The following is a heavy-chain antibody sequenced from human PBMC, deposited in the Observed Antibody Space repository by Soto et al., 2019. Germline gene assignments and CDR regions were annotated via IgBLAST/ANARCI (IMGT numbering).Heavy chain of an antibody. Sequence: SQTLSLTCAISGDSGSSNSAAWNWIRQSPSRGLEWLGRTYYRSKWYNDYAVSVKSRITINPDTSKNQFSLQLNSVTPEDTAVYYCARDYSDYCTNGVCYTAKYYYYGMDVWGQGTTLTVSS. D-gene: IGHD2-8*01. V-gene: IGHV6-1*01. CDR1: GDSGSSNSAA. CDR2: TYYRSKWYN. CDR3: ARDYSDYCTNGVCYTAKYYYYGMDV. J-gene: IGHJ6*02.